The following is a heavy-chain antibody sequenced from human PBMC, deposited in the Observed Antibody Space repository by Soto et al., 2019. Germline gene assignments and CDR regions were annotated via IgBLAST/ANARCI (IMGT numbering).Heavy chain of an antibody. CDR3: ARHYQKEWLFPTRYYYYGMDV. CDR1: GGSITSSSYY. V-gene: IGHV4-39*01. CDR2: IYYSGST. Sequence: SETLSLTCTVSGGSITSSSYYCGWIRQPPGKGLEWIGSIYYSGSTYYNPSLKSRVTISVDTSKNQFSLKLSSVTAADTAVYYCARHYQKEWLFPTRYYYYGMDVWGQGTTVTVSS. J-gene: IGHJ6*02. D-gene: IGHD3-3*01.